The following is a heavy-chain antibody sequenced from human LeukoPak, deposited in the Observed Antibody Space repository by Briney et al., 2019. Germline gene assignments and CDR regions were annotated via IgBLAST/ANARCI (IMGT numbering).Heavy chain of an antibody. Sequence: SETLSLTCTVSGGSISSYYWSWIRQPPGKGLEWFGYIYYSGSTNYNPSLKSRVTISVATSKKQFSLKLSSVTAADTAVYYCARDRQTGNFDYWGQGTLVTVSS. J-gene: IGHJ4*02. CDR1: GGSISSYY. CDR2: IYYSGST. D-gene: IGHD3-9*01. V-gene: IGHV4-59*01. CDR3: ARDRQTGNFDY.